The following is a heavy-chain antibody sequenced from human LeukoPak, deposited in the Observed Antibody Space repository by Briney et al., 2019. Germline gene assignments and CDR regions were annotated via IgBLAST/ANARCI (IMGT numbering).Heavy chain of an antibody. Sequence: ASVKVSCKASGYTFTSYYMHWVRQAPGQGLEWMGIINPSGGSTSYAQKFQGRVTMTRDTSTSTVYMELSSLRSDDTAVYYCARELTFGWFDPWGQGTLVTVSS. CDR2: INPSGGST. CDR1: GYTFTSYY. CDR3: ARELTFGWFDP. V-gene: IGHV1-46*01. D-gene: IGHD1-14*01. J-gene: IGHJ5*02.